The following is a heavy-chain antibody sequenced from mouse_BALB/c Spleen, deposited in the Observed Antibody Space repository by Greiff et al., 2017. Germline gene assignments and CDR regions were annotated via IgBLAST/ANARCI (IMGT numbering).Heavy chain of an antibody. V-gene: IGHV10-1*02. CDR1: GFTFNTYA. D-gene: IGHD2-2*01. J-gene: IGHJ3*01. CDR3: VRQYGYDWFAY. Sequence: EVQRVESGGGLVQPKGSLKLSCAASGFTFNTYAMNWVRQAPGKGLEWVARIRSKSNNYATYYADSVKDRFTISRDDSQSMLYLQMNNLKTEDTAMYYCVRQYGYDWFAYWGQGTLVTVSA. CDR2: IRSKSNNYAT.